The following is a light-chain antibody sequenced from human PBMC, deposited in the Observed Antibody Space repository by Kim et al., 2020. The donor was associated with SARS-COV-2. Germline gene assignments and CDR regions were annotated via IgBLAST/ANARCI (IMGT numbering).Light chain of an antibody. V-gene: IGLV2-11*01. Sequence: ISVTGTSSDVGKYKYVSWYQQHPGKAPKLIISEVSKRPAGVPDRFSGSKSGNTASLTISGLQAEDEADYYCCAYAGTYYIFGTGTEVTVL. J-gene: IGLJ1*01. CDR1: SSDVGKYKY. CDR3: CAYAGTYYI. CDR2: EVS.